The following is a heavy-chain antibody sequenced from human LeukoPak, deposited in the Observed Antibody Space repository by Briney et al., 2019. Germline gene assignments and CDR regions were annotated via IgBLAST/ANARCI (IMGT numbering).Heavy chain of an antibody. CDR3: AKDLSSVPAGTWDY. J-gene: IGHJ4*02. CDR2: ISWNSGSI. V-gene: IGHV3-9*01. CDR1: GFTFDDYA. D-gene: IGHD6-13*01. Sequence: GGSLRLSCAASGFTFDDYAMRWVRQAPGKGLEWVSGISWNSGSIGYADSVKGRFTISRDNAKNSLYLQMNSLRAEDTALYYCAKDLSSVPAGTWDYWGQGTLVTVSS.